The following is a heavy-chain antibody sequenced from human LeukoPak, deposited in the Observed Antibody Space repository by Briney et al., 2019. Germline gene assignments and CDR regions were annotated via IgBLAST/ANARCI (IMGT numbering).Heavy chain of an antibody. V-gene: IGHV3-53*01. CDR1: GFTVSSNY. D-gene: IGHD3-10*01. CDR2: IYSGGST. CDR3: ARTYYYGSGSYYPLDY. Sequence: GGSLRLSCAASGFTVSSNYMSWVRQAPGKGLEWVSIIYSGGSTFYADSVKGRFTISRDNAKNTLYLQMNSLRAEDTAVYYCARTYYYGSGSYYPLDYWGQGTLVTVSS. J-gene: IGHJ4*02.